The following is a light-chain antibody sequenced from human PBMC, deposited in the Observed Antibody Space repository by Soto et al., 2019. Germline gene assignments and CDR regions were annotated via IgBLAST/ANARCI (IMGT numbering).Light chain of an antibody. V-gene: IGKV3-11*01. CDR3: QQRSNWPPSIT. CDR2: DAS. Sequence: EIVLTQSPATLSLSPGERATLSCRASQSVSSYLAWYQQKPGQAPRLLIYDASKRGTGIPTRFSGSGSGTDFTLTISGLEPEDFAVYYCQQRSNWPPSITFGQGTRLEIK. J-gene: IGKJ5*01. CDR1: QSVSSY.